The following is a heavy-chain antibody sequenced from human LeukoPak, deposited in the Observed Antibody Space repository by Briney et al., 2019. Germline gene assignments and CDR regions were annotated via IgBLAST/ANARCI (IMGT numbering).Heavy chain of an antibody. J-gene: IGHJ4*02. D-gene: IGHD5-12*01. CDR2: INHSGST. Sequence: SSETLSLTCAVYGGSFSGYYWSWIRQPPGKGLEWIGEINHSGSTNYNPSLKSRVTISVDTSKNQFSLNLSSVTAADTAVYYCARGTIVARAYFDYWGQGTLVTVSS. CDR3: ARGTIVARAYFDY. CDR1: GGSFSGYY. V-gene: IGHV4-34*01.